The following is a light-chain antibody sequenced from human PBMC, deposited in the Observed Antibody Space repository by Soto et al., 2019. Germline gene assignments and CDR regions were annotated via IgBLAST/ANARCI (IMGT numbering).Light chain of an antibody. Sequence: EIVLTQSPATLSLSPGERATLSCRASQSVSSDLAWYQQKPGQAPRLLIYDASNRATGIPARFSGSGSGTDFTLTISSLEAEDFAVYYCQQRSNWPPITFGQGTRLGIK. V-gene: IGKV3-11*01. CDR1: QSVSSD. J-gene: IGKJ5*01. CDR3: QQRSNWPPIT. CDR2: DAS.